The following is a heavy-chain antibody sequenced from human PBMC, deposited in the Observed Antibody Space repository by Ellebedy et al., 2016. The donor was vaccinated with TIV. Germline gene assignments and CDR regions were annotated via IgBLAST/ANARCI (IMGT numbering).Heavy chain of an antibody. CDR2: IIPILGIA. CDR1: GGTFSSYA. V-gene: IGHV1-69*04. D-gene: IGHD3-16*01. Sequence: AASVKVSCKASGGTFSSYAISWVRQAPGQGLEWMGRIIPILGIANYAQKFQGRVTITADKSTSTAYMELSSLRSEDTAVYYCARAWKGVFNDIWGQGTMVTVSS. J-gene: IGHJ3*02. CDR3: ARAWKGVFNDI.